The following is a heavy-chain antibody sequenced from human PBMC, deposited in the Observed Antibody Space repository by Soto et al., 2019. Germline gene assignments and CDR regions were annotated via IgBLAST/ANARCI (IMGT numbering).Heavy chain of an antibody. CDR2: IKSKTDGGST. CDR3: TTDSMVRGGFYFDY. D-gene: IGHD3-10*01. V-gene: IGHV3-15*01. J-gene: IGHJ4*02. Sequence: VGSLRLSCAASGFTFSDAWMSWVRQAPGKGLEWVGRIKSKTDGGSTDYGAPVKGRFTISRDDSKNTLYLQMSSLKTEDTAVYYCTTDSMVRGGFYFDYWGQGTLVTVSS. CDR1: GFTFSDAW.